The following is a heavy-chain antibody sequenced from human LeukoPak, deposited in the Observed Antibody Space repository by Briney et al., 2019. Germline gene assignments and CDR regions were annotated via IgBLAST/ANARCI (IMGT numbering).Heavy chain of an antibody. J-gene: IGHJ4*02. V-gene: IGHV4-34*01. Sequence: SETLSLTCAVYGGSFSGYYWSWIRQPPGKGLEWIGEINHSGSTNYNPSLKSRVTISVDTSKNQFSLKLSSVTAADTAAYYCARFPAPGYYYDSSGYYFVYWGQGTLVTVSS. CDR3: ARFPAPGYYYDSSGYYFVY. D-gene: IGHD3-22*01. CDR2: INHSGST. CDR1: GGSFSGYY.